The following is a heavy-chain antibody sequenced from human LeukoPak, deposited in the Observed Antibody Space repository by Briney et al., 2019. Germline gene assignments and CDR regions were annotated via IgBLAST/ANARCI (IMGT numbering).Heavy chain of an antibody. CDR1: GYTFTSYD. V-gene: IGHV1-24*01. D-gene: IGHD3-22*01. CDR2: FDPEDGEI. J-gene: IGHJ4*02. Sequence: ASVKVSCKASGYTFTSYDINWVRQAPGKGLEWMGGFDPEDGEIIYAQKFQGRVTMTEDTSTDAAYMELSSLRSEDTAVYYCASTFHYYDSSGYYYWGQGTLVTVSS. CDR3: ASTFHYYDSSGYYY.